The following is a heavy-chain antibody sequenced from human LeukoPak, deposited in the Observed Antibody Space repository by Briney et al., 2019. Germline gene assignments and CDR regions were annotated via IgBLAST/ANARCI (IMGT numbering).Heavy chain of an antibody. CDR3: AKDLGRAVAAEWFDP. J-gene: IGHJ5*02. V-gene: IGHV3-23*01. Sequence: GGSLRLSCAASGFTFSNYDMSWVRQAPGKGLEWVSSISDSSGSTYYAYSVKGRFTISRDNSKNTLYLQMTNLRATDPAANYCAKDLGRAVAAEWFDPWDEGSVVSVSS. D-gene: IGHD6-19*01. CDR1: GFTFSNYD. CDR2: ISDSSGST.